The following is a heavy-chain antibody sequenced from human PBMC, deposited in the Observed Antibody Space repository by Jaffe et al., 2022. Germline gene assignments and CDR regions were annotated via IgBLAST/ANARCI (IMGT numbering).Heavy chain of an antibody. Sequence: EVQLVESGGGLVQPGRSLRLSCAASGFTFDDYAMHWVRQAPGKGLEWVSGISWNSGSIGYADSVKGRFTISRDNAKNSLYLQMNSLRAEDTALYYCAKDRGPSIAVAGTGADYWGQGTLVTVSS. D-gene: IGHD6-19*01. V-gene: IGHV3-9*01. CDR3: AKDRGPSIAVAGTGADY. J-gene: IGHJ4*02. CDR1: GFTFDDYA. CDR2: ISWNSGSI.